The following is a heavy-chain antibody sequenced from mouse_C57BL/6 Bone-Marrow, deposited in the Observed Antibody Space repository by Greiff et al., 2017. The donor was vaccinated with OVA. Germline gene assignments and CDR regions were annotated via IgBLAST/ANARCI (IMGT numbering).Heavy chain of an antibody. V-gene: IGHV6-3*01. D-gene: IGHD2-3*01. CDR2: IRLKSDNYAT. Sequence: EVKLQQSGGGLVQPGGSMKLSCVASGFTFSNYWMNWVRQSPEKGLEWVAQIRLKSDNYATHYAVSVKWRFTISRDASKSIVYLQMNNLRAEDTGIYYCTEGSGYYLYYYAMDYWGQGTSVTVSS. CDR3: TEGSGYYLYYYAMDY. CDR1: GFTFSNYW. J-gene: IGHJ4*01.